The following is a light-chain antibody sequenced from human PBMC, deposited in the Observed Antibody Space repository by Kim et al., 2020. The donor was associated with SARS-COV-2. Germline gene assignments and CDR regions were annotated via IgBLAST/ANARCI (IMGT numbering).Light chain of an antibody. Sequence: AAVGDSVTSTCRASQSISTYLNWYQQKPGKAPKLLIYAASNLQSGVPSRFSGSGSGTDFTLTISSLQPEDFATYYCQQSYSVPHTFGQGTRLEI. CDR3: QQSYSVPHT. CDR2: AAS. V-gene: IGKV1-39*01. CDR1: QSISTY. J-gene: IGKJ5*01.